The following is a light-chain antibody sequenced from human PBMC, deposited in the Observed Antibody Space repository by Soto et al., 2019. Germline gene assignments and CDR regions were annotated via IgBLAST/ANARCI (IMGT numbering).Light chain of an antibody. CDR1: QSVRSN. Sequence: EKVMTQSPATLSVSPGERATLSCRASQSVRSNLAWYQQKPGQPPRLLIYDASSRATGIPSRFSGSGSGTEFTLTISSLKSEDFAIYYCQHYNNWPPWTFGQGTKV. CDR2: DAS. CDR3: QHYNNWPPWT. J-gene: IGKJ1*01. V-gene: IGKV3-15*01.